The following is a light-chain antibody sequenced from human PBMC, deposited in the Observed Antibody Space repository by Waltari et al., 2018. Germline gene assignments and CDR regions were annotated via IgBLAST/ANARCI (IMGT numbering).Light chain of an antibody. CDR3: QQYYDSPLT. J-gene: IGKJ4*01. CDR1: QSLSYSPNKRNY. V-gene: IGKV4-1*01. Sequence: DIVMTQSPDSLTVSLGERATINCRSSQSLSYSPNKRNYLAWYQQKAGQSPKLLIYWASTRESGVPDRFSGSGSGTDFSLTISNLQAEDVAVYSCQQYYDSPLTFGGGTKVEIK. CDR2: WAS.